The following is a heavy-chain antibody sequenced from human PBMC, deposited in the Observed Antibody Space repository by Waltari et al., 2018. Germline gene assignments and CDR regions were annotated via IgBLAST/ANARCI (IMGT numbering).Heavy chain of an antibody. CDR2: INNDGRST. CDR3: AKDQWFGA. V-gene: IGHV3-74*01. CDR1: GFTFSDSW. Sequence: EVHLVESGGGLVQPGGSLRLSCAVSGFTFSDSWTHWVRQAPGKGLVWVSRINNDGRSTSYADSMKGRFTVSRDNAKNTLYLQMNSLTVDDTAVYYCAKDQWFGAWGQGTLVTVSS. J-gene: IGHJ5*02.